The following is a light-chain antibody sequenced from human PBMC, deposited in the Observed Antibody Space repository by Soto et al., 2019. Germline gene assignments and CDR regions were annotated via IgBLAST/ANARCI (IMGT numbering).Light chain of an antibody. J-gene: IGKJ5*01. CDR2: GAS. V-gene: IGKV3-15*01. Sequence: IVLTQSPGTLSLSPGERATLSCRASQSVSSSYLAWYQQKPGQAPRLLIYGASSRATGIPVRFSGSGSGTEFTLTISSLQSEDFAVYYCQQYNKWPLTFGQGTRLEIK. CDR1: QSVSSSY. CDR3: QQYNKWPLT.